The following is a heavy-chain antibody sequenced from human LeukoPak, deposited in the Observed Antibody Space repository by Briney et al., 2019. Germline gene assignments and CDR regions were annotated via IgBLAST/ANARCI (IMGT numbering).Heavy chain of an antibody. CDR3: AKDPNYYGSGWDY. D-gene: IGHD3-10*01. V-gene: IGHV3-30*18. J-gene: IGHJ4*02. Sequence: TGGSLRLSCAASGFTFSSYGMHWVRQAPGKGLEWVAVISYDGSNKYYADSVKGRFTISRDNSKNTLYLQMNSLRAEDTAVYYCAKDPNYYGSGWDYWGQGTLVTVSS. CDR1: GFTFSSYG. CDR2: ISYDGSNK.